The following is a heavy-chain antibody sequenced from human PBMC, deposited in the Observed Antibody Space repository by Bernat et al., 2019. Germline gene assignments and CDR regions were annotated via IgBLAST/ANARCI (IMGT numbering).Heavy chain of an antibody. V-gene: IGHV3-7*03. CDR3: ARASNDYIWGSYRHVDY. J-gene: IGHJ4*02. CDR1: GFTFSSYW. Sequence: EVQLVESGGGLVQPGGSLRLSCAASGFTFSSYWMSWVRQAPGKGLEGVANIKQEGSEKYYVDSVKDRFTISRDNAKNSLYLQMNSLRAEDTAVYYCARASNDYIWGSYRHVDYWGQGTLVTVSS. D-gene: IGHD3-16*02. CDR2: IKQEGSEK.